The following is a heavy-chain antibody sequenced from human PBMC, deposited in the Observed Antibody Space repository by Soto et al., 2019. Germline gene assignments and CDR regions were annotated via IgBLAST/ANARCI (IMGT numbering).Heavy chain of an antibody. CDR1: GYTFTSYD. D-gene: IGHD2-2*01. Sequence: ASVKVSCKASGYTFTSYDINWVRQATGQGLEWMGWMNPNSGNTGYAQKFQGRVTMTRNTSISTAYMELSSLRSEDTAVYYCARGNCSSTSCYGNWFDPWGQGTLVTVSS. CDR2: MNPNSGNT. J-gene: IGHJ5*02. V-gene: IGHV1-8*01. CDR3: ARGNCSSTSCYGNWFDP.